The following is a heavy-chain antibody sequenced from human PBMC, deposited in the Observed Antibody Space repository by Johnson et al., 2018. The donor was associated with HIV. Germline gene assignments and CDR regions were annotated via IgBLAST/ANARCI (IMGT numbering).Heavy chain of an antibody. Sequence: QVQLVESGGGVVQPGRSLRLSCAASGFTFSSYAMHWVRQAPGKGLEWVAVISYDGSPKYYADSVQGRFTISIDNSKTTLYLQMNSLRDADPAVYYCARRDRSYDILTGYYQGDAFEIWGQGTRVTVSS. J-gene: IGHJ3*02. CDR2: ISYDGSPK. V-gene: IGHV3-30*04. D-gene: IGHD3-9*01. CDR1: GFTFSSYA. CDR3: ARRDRSYDILTGYYQGDAFEI.